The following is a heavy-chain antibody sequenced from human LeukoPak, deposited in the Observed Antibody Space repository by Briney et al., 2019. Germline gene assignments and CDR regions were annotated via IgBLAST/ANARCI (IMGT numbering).Heavy chain of an antibody. CDR2: IIPIFGTA. CDR3: ARPGAYSSGWYESYDAFDI. V-gene: IGHV1-69*13. CDR1: GGTFSSYA. D-gene: IGHD6-19*01. Sequence: SAKVSCKASGGTFSSYAISWVRQAPGQGLEWMGGIIPIFGTANYAQKFQGRVTITADESTSTAYMELSSLRSEDTAVYYCARPGAYSSGWYESYDAFDIWGQGTMVTVSS. J-gene: IGHJ3*02.